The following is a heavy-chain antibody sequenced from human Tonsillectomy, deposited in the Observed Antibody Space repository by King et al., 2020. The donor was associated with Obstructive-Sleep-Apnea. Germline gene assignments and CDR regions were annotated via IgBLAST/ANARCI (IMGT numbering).Heavy chain of an antibody. V-gene: IGHV3-66*01. J-gene: IGHJ4*02. D-gene: IGHD2-15*01. CDR2: IYDVGNT. CDR1: VLTISTNH. CDR3: TSDVGGWAAPFDC. Sequence: VQLVESGGGLVQPGGSLRLSCAASVLTISTNHINWVRQAPGRGLQWVSIIYDVGNTYYADSVKGRFTISRDRSTNTVFLQMNSLRADDTAVYYCTSDVGGWAAPFDCWGQGSLVTVSS.